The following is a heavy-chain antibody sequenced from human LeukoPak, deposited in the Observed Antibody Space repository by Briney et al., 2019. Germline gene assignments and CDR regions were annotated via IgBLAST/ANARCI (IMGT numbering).Heavy chain of an antibody. Sequence: GGSLRLSCAASGFTFSSNYMSWVRQAPGKGLEWVSVIYSGGSTYYSDSVKGRFTISRDNSKNTLYLQMNSLRAEDTAVYYCARAHQVTYCGGDCYSRPDYYYYYYRDVWGKGTTVTISS. D-gene: IGHD2-21*02. J-gene: IGHJ6*03. CDR3: ARAHQVTYCGGDCYSRPDYYYYYYRDV. CDR1: GFTFSSNY. V-gene: IGHV3-53*01. CDR2: IYSGGST.